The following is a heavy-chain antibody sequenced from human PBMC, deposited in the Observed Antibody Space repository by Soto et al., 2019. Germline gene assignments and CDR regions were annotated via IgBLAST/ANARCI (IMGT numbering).Heavy chain of an antibody. V-gene: IGHV3-30*03. CDR1: GFTFSNYG. CDR2: TSYDGSDK. D-gene: IGHD2-2*01. Sequence: GGSLRLSCAASGFTFSNYGMHWVRQAPGKGLEWVAVTSYDGSDKYYADSVKGRFTISRDNSKNTLYLQMNSLRPEDTAVYYCATLGFCSSTSCYRNRDFRRDFDYWGQGTLVTVSS. CDR3: ATLGFCSSTSCYRNRDFRRDFDY. J-gene: IGHJ4*02.